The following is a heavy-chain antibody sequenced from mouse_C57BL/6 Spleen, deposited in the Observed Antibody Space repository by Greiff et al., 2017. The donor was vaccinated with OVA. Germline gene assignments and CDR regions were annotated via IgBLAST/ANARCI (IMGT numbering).Heavy chain of an antibody. CDR3: ANDGPWYFDV. CDR2: IYPGDGDT. J-gene: IGHJ1*03. V-gene: IGHV1-82*01. Sequence: QVQLQQSGPELVKPGASVKISCKASGYAFSSSWMNWVKQRPGKGLEWIGRIYPGDGDTNYNGKFKGKATLTADKSSSTAYMQLSRLTSEDSAVYFCANDGPWYFDVWGTGTTVTVSS. CDR1: GYAFSSSW. D-gene: IGHD2-3*01.